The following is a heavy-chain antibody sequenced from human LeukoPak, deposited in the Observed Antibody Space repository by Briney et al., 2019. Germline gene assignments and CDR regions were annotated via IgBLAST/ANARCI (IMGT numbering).Heavy chain of an antibody. D-gene: IGHD1-1*01. Sequence: SETLSLTCAVYGGSFSGYYWSWIRQPPGKGLEWIGEINHSRSTNYNPSLKSRVTISVDTSKNQFSLKLSSVTAADTAVYYCARLGRRYNAFDIWGQGTMVTVSS. CDR2: INHSRST. CDR1: GGSFSGYY. J-gene: IGHJ3*02. CDR3: ARLGRRYNAFDI. V-gene: IGHV4-34*01.